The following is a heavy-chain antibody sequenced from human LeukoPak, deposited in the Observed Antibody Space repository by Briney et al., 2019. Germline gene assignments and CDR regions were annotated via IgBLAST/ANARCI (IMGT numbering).Heavy chain of an antibody. CDR3: ARAPVGSYYFDY. J-gene: IGHJ4*02. CDR1: GGSFSGNY. V-gene: IGHV4-34*01. Sequence: PSETLSLTCAVYGGSFSGNYWSWIRRPPGKGLEWIGDINHSGTTNYSPSLKSRVTISVDTSKNQFSLKLSSVTAADTAVYYCARAPVGSYYFDYWGQGTLVTVSS. D-gene: IGHD1-26*01. CDR2: INHSGTT.